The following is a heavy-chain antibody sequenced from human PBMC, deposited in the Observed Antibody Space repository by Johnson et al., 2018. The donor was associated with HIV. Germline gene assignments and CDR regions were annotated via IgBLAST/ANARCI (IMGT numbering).Heavy chain of an antibody. V-gene: IGHV3-30*04. CDR1: GFTFSSYA. Sequence: VESGGGLIQPGGSLRLSCAASGFTFSSYAMHWVRQAPGKGLEWVAVISYDGSNKYYADSVKGRFTISRDNSKNTLYLQMNSLRAEDTAVYYCARDLKGWGLPEDAFDIWGQGTMVTVSS. CDR2: ISYDGSNK. J-gene: IGHJ3*02. CDR3: ARDLKGWGLPEDAFDI. D-gene: IGHD2-21*01.